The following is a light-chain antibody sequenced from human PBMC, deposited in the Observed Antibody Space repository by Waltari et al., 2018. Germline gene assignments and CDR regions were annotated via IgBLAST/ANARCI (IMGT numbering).Light chain of an antibody. CDR3: QRSDSTPYT. V-gene: IGKV1-39*01. CDR2: AAS. CDR1: QSIRSH. Sequence: DIQMTQSPSSLSASVGDRVTITCRASQSIRSHLNWYQKKPGKAPNLLIYAASSLRSGVPSRFSGSGSGTDFTLTISSLQPEDVATYYCQRSDSTPYTFGQGTKLEIK. J-gene: IGKJ2*01.